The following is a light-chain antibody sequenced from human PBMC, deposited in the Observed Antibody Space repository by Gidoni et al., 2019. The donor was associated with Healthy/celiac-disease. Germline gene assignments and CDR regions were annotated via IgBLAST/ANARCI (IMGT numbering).Light chain of an antibody. J-gene: IGKJ1*01. CDR1: QSVSSSY. V-gene: IGKV3-20*01. CDR2: GSS. Sequence: DIVLTQTAGTLSLSTGERDTLSCRASQSVSSSYLAGYQQTPGQAPRLRIYGSSRRATGIPDRFRGSGSVTDCTLSISRLEPEDFAVYSCQHYGSSPWTFGQGTKVEIK. CDR3: QHYGSSPWT.